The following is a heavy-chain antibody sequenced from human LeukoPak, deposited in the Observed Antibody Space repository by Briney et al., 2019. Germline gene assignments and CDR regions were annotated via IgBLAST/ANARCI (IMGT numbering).Heavy chain of an antibody. Sequence: PSETLSLTCTVSGGSISSRSYHWGWVRQPPGKGLEWIGSISYSGSAHYNPSLESRVTISVDTSRNQFSLKLSSVTAADTAVYYCARRPTEWGFRGVLDYWGQGTLVSVSS. CDR3: ARRPTEWGFRGVLDY. V-gene: IGHV4-39*07. D-gene: IGHD2-15*01. J-gene: IGHJ4*02. CDR1: GGSISSRSYH. CDR2: ISYSGSA.